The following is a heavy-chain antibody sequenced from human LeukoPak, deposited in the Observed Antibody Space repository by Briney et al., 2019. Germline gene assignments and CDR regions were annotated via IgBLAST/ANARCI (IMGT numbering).Heavy chain of an antibody. CDR3: ARDAGLVVPAYYMDV. V-gene: IGHV3-21*01. CDR2: ISSSSSYI. Sequence: GGSLRLSCAASGFTFSSYSMNWVRQAPGKGLEWVSSISSSSSYIYYADSVKGRFTISRDSAKNSLYLQMNSLRAEDTAVYYCARDAGLVVPAYYMDVWGKGTTVTISS. CDR1: GFTFSSYS. J-gene: IGHJ6*03. D-gene: IGHD2-2*01.